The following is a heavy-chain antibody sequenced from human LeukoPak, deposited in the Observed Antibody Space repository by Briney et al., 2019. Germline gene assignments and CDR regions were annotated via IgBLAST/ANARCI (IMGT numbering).Heavy chain of an antibody. CDR2: INPNSGGT. D-gene: IGHD6-13*01. Sequence: GASVKVSCKASGYTFTSYYMHWVRQAPGQGLEWMGRINPNSGGTNYAQKFQGRVTMARDTSISTAYMELSRLRSDDTAVYYCASNEGIAAPFDYWGQGTLVTVSS. CDR3: ASNEGIAAPFDY. CDR1: GYTFTSYY. V-gene: IGHV1-2*06. J-gene: IGHJ4*02.